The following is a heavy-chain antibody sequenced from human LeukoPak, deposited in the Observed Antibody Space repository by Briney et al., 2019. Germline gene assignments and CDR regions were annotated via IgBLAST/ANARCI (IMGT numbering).Heavy chain of an antibody. Sequence: GESLKISCKGSGYSFTSYWIGWVRQMPGKGLEWMGIIYPGDSDTRYSPSFQGQVTISADKSIRTAYLQWSSLKASDTAMYYCARQRYCGGDCYSKRWFDPWGQGTLVTVSS. D-gene: IGHD2-21*02. CDR1: GYSFTSYW. CDR3: ARQRYCGGDCYSKRWFDP. CDR2: IYPGDSDT. J-gene: IGHJ5*02. V-gene: IGHV5-51*01.